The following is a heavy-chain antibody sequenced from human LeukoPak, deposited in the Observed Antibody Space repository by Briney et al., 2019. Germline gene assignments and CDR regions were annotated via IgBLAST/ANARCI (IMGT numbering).Heavy chain of an antibody. J-gene: IGHJ4*02. Sequence: PGGSLRLSCAASGFTFSSCAMHWVRQAPGKGLEWVAVISYDGSNKYYADSVKGRFTISRDNSKNTLYLQMNSLRAEDTAVYYCARDRGSSGYSDYWGQGTLVTVSS. CDR2: ISYDGSNK. V-gene: IGHV3-30-3*01. CDR1: GFTFSSCA. CDR3: ARDRGSSGYSDY. D-gene: IGHD3-22*01.